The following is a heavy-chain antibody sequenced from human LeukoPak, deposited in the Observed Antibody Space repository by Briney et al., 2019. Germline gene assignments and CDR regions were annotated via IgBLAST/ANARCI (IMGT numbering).Heavy chain of an antibody. CDR2: IYYSGST. V-gene: IGHV4-39*01. Sequence: SETLSLTCTVSGGSISSSSYYWGWIRQPPGKGLEWIGSIYYSGSTYYNPSLKSRVTISVDTSKNQFSLKLSSVTAADTAVYYCARYSSSWKTYYYYYMDVWGKGTTVTISS. J-gene: IGHJ6*03. D-gene: IGHD6-13*01. CDR1: GGSISSSSYY. CDR3: ARYSSSWKTYYYYYMDV.